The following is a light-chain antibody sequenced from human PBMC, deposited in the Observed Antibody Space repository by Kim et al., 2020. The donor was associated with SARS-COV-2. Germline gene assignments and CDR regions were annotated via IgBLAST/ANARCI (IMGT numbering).Light chain of an antibody. CDR2: EAS. Sequence: SLGERATLTCRASQSLRSRSLAWYRQQPGQAPRLLIFEASYRATGIPDRFSGSGSETDFTLTISRLEPDDFALYYCQQHETSPPTYGRGTKVDIK. J-gene: IGKJ1*01. CDR3: QQHETSPPT. CDR1: QSLRSRS. V-gene: IGKV3-20*01.